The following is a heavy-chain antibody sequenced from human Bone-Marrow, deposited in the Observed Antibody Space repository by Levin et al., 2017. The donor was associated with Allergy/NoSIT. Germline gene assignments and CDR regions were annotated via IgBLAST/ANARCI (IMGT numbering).Heavy chain of an antibody. V-gene: IGHV1-46*01. D-gene: IGHD2-21*02. Sequence: GESLKISCKASGYTFTNYYIHWVRQAPGQGLEWMGRINANGGRTIYAQKFQGRVSMTRHTSTFTVYMDLSSLRFEDTSMYYCARAYCGGDCYGTYYYYGMDVWGQGTTVTVSS. CDR1: GYTFTNYY. J-gene: IGHJ6*02. CDR3: ARAYCGGDCYGTYYYYGMDV. CDR2: INANGGRT.